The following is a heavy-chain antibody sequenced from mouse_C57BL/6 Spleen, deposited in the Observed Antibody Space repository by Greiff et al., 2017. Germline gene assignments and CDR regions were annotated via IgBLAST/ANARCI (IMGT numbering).Heavy chain of an antibody. CDR2: IYPRSGNT. V-gene: IGHV1-81*01. CDR3: ARHYGSTPAWFAY. J-gene: IGHJ3*01. D-gene: IGHD1-1*01. Sequence: QVQLQQSGAELARPGASVKLSCKASGYTFTSYGISWVKQRTGQGLEWIGEIYPRSGNTYYNEKFKGEATLTADKSSSTAYMELRSLTSEDSAVYFCARHYGSTPAWFAYWGQETLVTVSA. CDR1: GYTFTSYG.